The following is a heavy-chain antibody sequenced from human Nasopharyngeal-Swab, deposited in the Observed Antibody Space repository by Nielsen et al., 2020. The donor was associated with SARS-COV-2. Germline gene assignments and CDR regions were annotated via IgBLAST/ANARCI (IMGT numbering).Heavy chain of an antibody. CDR2: ISSSGNTM. D-gene: IGHD1-26*01. CDR3: ARGPGGSYFDS. J-gene: IGHJ4*02. V-gene: IGHV3-48*03. Sequence: GESLKISCAASGFTFSGSEMTWVRQAPGKGLEWVSYISSSGNTMYYADSVKGQFTISRDNAKNSLYLQMNSLRAEDTAVYYCARGPGGSYFDSWGQGTLVTVSS. CDR1: GFTFSGSE.